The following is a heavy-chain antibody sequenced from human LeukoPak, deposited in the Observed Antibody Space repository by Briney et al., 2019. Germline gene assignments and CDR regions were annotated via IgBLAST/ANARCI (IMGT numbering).Heavy chain of an antibody. Sequence: VASVKVSCKASGGTFSSYAISWVRQAPGQGLKWMGGIIPIFGTANYAQKFQGRVTITADESTSTAHMELSSLRSEDTAVYYCASLIAVAGTIDYWGQGTLVTVSS. CDR1: GGTFSSYA. CDR3: ASLIAVAGTIDY. D-gene: IGHD6-19*01. J-gene: IGHJ4*02. CDR2: IIPIFGTA. V-gene: IGHV1-69*13.